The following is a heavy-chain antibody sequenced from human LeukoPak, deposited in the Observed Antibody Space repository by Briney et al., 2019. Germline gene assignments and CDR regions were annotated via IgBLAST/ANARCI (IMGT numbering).Heavy chain of an antibody. CDR2: ITTSSSYM. J-gene: IGHJ4*02. V-gene: IGHV3-21*01. D-gene: IGHD6-19*01. CDR3: ARHGSGWYMNDY. Sequence: GGSLRLSCVASGFTFSDYSMNWVRRAPGKGLEWVSSITTSSSYMYYADSVKGRFTISRDNAKNSLYLHMNSLRAEDTAVYYCARHGSGWYMNDYWGQGTLVTVSS. CDR1: GFTFSDYS.